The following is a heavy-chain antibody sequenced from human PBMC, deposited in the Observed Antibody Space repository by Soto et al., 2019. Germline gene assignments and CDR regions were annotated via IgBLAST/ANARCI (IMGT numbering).Heavy chain of an antibody. CDR3: ARVSSGWYDYYYYGMDV. Sequence: PSETLSLTCAVSGGSISSSNWWSWVRQPPGKGLEWIGEIYHSGSTNYNPSLKSRVTISVDKSKNQFSLKLSSVTAADTAVYYCARVSSGWYDYYYYGMDVWGQGTTVT. V-gene: IGHV4-4*02. D-gene: IGHD6-19*01. J-gene: IGHJ6*02. CDR2: IYHSGST. CDR1: GGSISSSNW.